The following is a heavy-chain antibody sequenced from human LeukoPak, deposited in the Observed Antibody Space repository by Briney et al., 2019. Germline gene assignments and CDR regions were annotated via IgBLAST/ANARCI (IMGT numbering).Heavy chain of an antibody. CDR2: IHQSGIT. J-gene: IGHJ3*02. CDR1: GDSINSGGFY. Sequence: SETLSLTCNVSGDSINSGGFYWNWIRQPPGKGLEWIAYIHQSGITVSNPSLKSRLTLSLDASKNQFSLRLTSVTVADTAVYYCASLRSGWGAFDIWGQGTMVTVSS. CDR3: ASLRSGWGAFDI. D-gene: IGHD6-19*01. V-gene: IGHV4-30-2*01.